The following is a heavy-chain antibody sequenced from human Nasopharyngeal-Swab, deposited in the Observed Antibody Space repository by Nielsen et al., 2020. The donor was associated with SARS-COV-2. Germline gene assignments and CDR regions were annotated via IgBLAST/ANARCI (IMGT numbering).Heavy chain of an antibody. CDR3: AKEGGIQPWPGYYYYMDV. Sequence: GESLKISCAASGFTFTSYIMHWVRQAPGKGLEWVAVISDDGGIKIYADSVKGRFTISRDNSQNTLFLQMNSLRTEDTAVYYCAKEGGIQPWPGYYYYMDVWGKGTTVTVSS. V-gene: IGHV3-30-3*01. J-gene: IGHJ6*03. D-gene: IGHD5-18*01. CDR2: ISDDGGIK. CDR1: GFTFTSYI.